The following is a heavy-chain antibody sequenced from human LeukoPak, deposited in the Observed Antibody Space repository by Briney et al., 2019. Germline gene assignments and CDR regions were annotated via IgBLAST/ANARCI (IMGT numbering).Heavy chain of an antibody. CDR1: GFTFSSYW. V-gene: IGHV3-7*01. J-gene: IGHJ4*02. Sequence: TGGSLRLSCVPSGFTFSSYWMSWVRQAPGKGLEWVANIKQDGSEKYYVDSVKGRFTISRDNAKNSLYLQMNSLRAEDTAVYYCARDWLYWGQGTLVTVSS. D-gene: IGHD5-12*01. CDR3: ARDWLY. CDR2: IKQDGSEK.